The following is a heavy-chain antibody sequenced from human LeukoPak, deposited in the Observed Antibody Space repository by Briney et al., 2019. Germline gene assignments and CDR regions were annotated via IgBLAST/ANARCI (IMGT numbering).Heavy chain of an antibody. V-gene: IGHV3-23*01. J-gene: IGHJ4*02. D-gene: IGHD4-17*01. CDR2: ISGSGGST. CDR1: GFTFSSYA. Sequence: GGSLRLSRAASGFTFSSYAMSWVRQAPGKGLEWVSAISGSGGSTYYADSVKGRFTISRDNSKNTLYLQMDSLRAEDTAVYYCAKKSTVTTAFDYWGQGTLVTVSS. CDR3: AKKSTVTTAFDY.